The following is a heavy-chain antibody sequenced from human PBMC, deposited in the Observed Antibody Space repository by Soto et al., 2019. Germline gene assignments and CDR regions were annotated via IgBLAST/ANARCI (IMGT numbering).Heavy chain of an antibody. Sequence: EVQLLESGGGLVQPGGSLRLSCAASGFTFSSYAMSWVRQAPGKGLDWVSAISVSVGSTYYADSVKGRFTISRDNSKNTLYLQMNSLRAEDTAVYYCAKLERAVAGIIDWGQGTLVTVSS. CDR2: ISVSVGST. CDR3: AKLERAVAGIID. J-gene: IGHJ4*02. D-gene: IGHD6-19*01. V-gene: IGHV3-23*01. CDR1: GFTFSSYA.